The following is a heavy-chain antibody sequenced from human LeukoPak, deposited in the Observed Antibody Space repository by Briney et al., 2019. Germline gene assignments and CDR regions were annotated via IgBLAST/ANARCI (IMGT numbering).Heavy chain of an antibody. D-gene: IGHD4-17*01. CDR1: GFTFITYS. CDR2: ISSITSSYI. J-gene: IGHJ3*02. CDR3: AREIPGELNAFDI. V-gene: IGHV3-21*01. Sequence: GGSLRLSCAASGFTFITYSMTWVRQAPGKGLEWVSSISSITSSYIDYADSVKGRFTISRDNVKNSLYLQMNSLRAEDTAVYYCAREIPGELNAFDIWGQGTMVTVSS.